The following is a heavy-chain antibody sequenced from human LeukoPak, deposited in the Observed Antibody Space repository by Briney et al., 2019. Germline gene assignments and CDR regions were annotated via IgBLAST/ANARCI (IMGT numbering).Heavy chain of an antibody. Sequence: ASVKVSCKASGYTFTTYYMHWVRQAPGQGLEWMGIINPSGGSTSYTQKFQGRVTMTRDTSTSTVYMELSSLRSEDTAVYYCARAFGVVTSLDPWGQGTLVTVSS. CDR2: INPSGGST. CDR3: ARAFGVVTSLDP. V-gene: IGHV1-46*03. CDR1: GYTFTTYY. J-gene: IGHJ5*02. D-gene: IGHD3-3*01.